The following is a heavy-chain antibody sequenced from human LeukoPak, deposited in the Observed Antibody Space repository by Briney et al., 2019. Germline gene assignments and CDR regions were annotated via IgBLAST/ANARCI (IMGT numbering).Heavy chain of an antibody. V-gene: IGHV4-59*01. CDR3: ARCFWSGYYDYYYGMDV. CDR2: IYYSGST. CDR1: GGSISSYY. D-gene: IGHD3-3*01. J-gene: IGHJ6*02. Sequence: SETLSLTCTVSGGSISSYYWSWIRQPPGKGLEWVGYIYYSGSTNYNPSLKSRVTISVDTSKNQFSLKLSSVTAADAAVYYCARCFWSGYYDYYYGMDVWGQGTTVTVSS.